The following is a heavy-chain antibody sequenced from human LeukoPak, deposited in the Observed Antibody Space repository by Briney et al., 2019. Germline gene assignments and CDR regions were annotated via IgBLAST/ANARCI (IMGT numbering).Heavy chain of an antibody. CDR1: GFTFSTYW. CDR2: IKQDGSEK. J-gene: IGHJ4*02. Sequence: GGSLRLSCAASGFTFSTYWMTWVRQAPGKGLEWVTNIKQDGSEKYYVDSVKGRFTVSRDNAKNSLFLQMNSLRAEDTAVYYCARVSDGNNFDYWGQGALVAVSS. V-gene: IGHV3-7*01. CDR3: ARVSDGNNFDY.